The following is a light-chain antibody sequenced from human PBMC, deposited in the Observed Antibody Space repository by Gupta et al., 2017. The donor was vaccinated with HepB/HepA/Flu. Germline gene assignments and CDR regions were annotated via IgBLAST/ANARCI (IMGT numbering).Light chain of an antibody. Sequence: QSVLTQPPSVSGAPGQRVTISCTGSSSNIGAGFDVHWYQQLPGTAPKLLIYGNTNRPSGVPDRFSGSKSGTSASLAITGLQGEDEAEYYCQSYDSSRSGSVFGGGTKLTVL. CDR3: QSYDSSRSGSV. V-gene: IGLV1-40*01. J-gene: IGLJ2*01. CDR1: SSNIGAGFD. CDR2: GNT.